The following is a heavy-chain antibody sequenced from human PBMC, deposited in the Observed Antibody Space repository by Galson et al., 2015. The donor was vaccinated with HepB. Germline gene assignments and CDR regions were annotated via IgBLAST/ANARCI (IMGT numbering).Heavy chain of an antibody. Sequence: CAISGDSVSSNSAAWNWIRQSPSRGLEWLGRTYYRSKWYYDYAVSVRSRIIIHPDTSKNQVSLQLSSVTAADTAVYYCAREGCSGGSCYSYFDYWGQGTLVTVSS. CDR3: AREGCSGGSCYSYFDY. CDR1: GDSVSSNSAA. CDR2: TYYRSKWYY. D-gene: IGHD2-15*01. J-gene: IGHJ4*02. V-gene: IGHV6-1*01.